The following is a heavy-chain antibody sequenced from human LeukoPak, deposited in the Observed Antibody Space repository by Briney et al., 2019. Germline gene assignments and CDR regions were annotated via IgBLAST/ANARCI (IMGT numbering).Heavy chain of an antibody. D-gene: IGHD6-19*01. CDR3: ARGLGSSGWPGNYYYYMDV. CDR1: GYSISSGYY. V-gene: IGHV4-38-2*01. CDR2: IYHSGST. J-gene: IGHJ6*03. Sequence: SETLSLTCAVSGYSISSGYYWGWIRQPPGKGLEWIGSIYHSGSTNYNPSLKSRVTISVDTSKDQFSLKLSSVTAADTAVYYCARGLGSSGWPGNYYYYMDVWGKGTTVTVSS.